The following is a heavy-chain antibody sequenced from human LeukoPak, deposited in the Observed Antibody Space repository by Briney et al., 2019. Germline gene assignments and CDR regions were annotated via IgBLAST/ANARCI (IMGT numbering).Heavy chain of an antibody. CDR1: GFTFSSYG. V-gene: IGHV3-33*06. J-gene: IGHJ6*03. D-gene: IGHD3-16*01. Sequence: GGFLRLSCAASGFTFSSYGMHWVRQAPGKGLEWVAVIWYDGSNKYYADSVKGRFTTSRDNSKNTLYLQMNSLRAEDTAVYYCAKDQGGTLYYYYYMDVWGKGTTVTVSS. CDR3: AKDQGGTLYYYYYMDV. CDR2: IWYDGSNK.